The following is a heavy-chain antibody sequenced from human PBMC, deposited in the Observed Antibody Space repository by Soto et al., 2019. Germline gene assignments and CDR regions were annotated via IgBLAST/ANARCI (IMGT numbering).Heavy chain of an antibody. D-gene: IGHD3-10*01. V-gene: IGHV3-7*04. Sequence: EVQLVESGGGLVQPGGSLRLSCAASGFTFSSYWMVWVRQAPGKGLEWVANIKPDGSEKYYVDSVKGRFTISRDNARNSLYLQMNSVRGEDTAVYYCVRDAHRGGDFDYWGQGTLVTVSS. J-gene: IGHJ4*02. CDR1: GFTFSSYW. CDR2: IKPDGSEK. CDR3: VRDAHRGGDFDY.